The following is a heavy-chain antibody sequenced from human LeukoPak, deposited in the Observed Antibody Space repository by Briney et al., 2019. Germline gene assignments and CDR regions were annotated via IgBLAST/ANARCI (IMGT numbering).Heavy chain of an antibody. CDR1: GYTFTSYY. V-gene: IGHV1-46*03. J-gene: IGHJ4*02. CDR3: ARKLTGGFLFDY. D-gene: IGHD7-27*01. Sequence: ASVKVSCKASGYTFTSYYMHWVRQAPGQGLEWMGIINPSGGSTSYAQKFQGRVTMTRDTSTSTVYMELSSLGSEDTAVYYCARKLTGGFLFDYWGQGTLVTVSS. CDR2: INPSGGST.